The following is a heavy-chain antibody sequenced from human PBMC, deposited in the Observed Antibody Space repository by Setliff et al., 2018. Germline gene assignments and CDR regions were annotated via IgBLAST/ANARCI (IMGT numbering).Heavy chain of an antibody. Sequence: PSETLSLTCSVSGGLIYDHWWTWVRQPAGEEFQWIGRVYSDGDTEYNPSLKGRVTISVDTSNNQFSLHLTSVTAADTARYFCARERQGGFLEWSPLDPWGQGILVTVSS. D-gene: IGHD3-3*01. J-gene: IGHJ5*02. V-gene: IGHV4-4*07. CDR1: GGLIYDHW. CDR2: VYSDGDT. CDR3: ARERQGGFLEWSPLDP.